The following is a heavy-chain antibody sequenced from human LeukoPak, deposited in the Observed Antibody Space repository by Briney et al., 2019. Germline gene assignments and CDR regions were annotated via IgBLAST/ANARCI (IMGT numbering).Heavy chain of an antibody. Sequence: GGSLRLSCAASGFTFSSYGMHWVRQAPGKGLEWVAVISYDGSNKYYADSVKGRFTISRDNSKNTLYLQMNSLRAEDTAVYYCAKDRGAAAVLYYFDYWGQGTLVTVSS. CDR3: AKDRGAAAVLYYFDY. V-gene: IGHV3-30*18. D-gene: IGHD6-13*01. CDR2: ISYDGSNK. J-gene: IGHJ4*02. CDR1: GFTFSSYG.